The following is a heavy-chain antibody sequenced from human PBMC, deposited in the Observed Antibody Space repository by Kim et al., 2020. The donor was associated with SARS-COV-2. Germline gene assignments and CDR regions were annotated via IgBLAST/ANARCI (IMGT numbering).Heavy chain of an antibody. V-gene: IGHV4-31*03. J-gene: IGHJ6*02. CDR1: GGSISSGGYY. CDR3: ARDLYRSWSNYGMDV. CDR2: IYYSGST. D-gene: IGHD6-13*01. Sequence: SETLSLTCTVSGGSISSGGYYWSWIRQHPGKGLEWIGYIYYSGSTYYNPSLKSRVTISVDTSKNQFSLKLSSVTAADTAVYYCARDLYRSWSNYGMDVWGQGTTVTVSS.